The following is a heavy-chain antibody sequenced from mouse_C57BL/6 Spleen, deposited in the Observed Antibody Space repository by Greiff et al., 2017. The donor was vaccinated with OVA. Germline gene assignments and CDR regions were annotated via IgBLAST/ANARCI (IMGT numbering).Heavy chain of an antibody. Sequence: QVQLQQSGPGLVQPSQSLSITCTVSGFSLTSYGVHWVRQSPGKGLEWLGVIWSGGSTDYNAAFISRLSISKDNSKSQVFFKMNSLQADDTAIYYCARFYDRVDYAMDYWGQGTSVTVSS. CDR2: IWSGGST. J-gene: IGHJ4*01. D-gene: IGHD2-3*01. V-gene: IGHV2-2*01. CDR3: ARFYDRVDYAMDY. CDR1: GFSLTSYG.